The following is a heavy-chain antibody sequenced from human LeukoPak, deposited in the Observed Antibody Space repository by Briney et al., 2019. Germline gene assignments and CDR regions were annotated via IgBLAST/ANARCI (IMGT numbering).Heavy chain of an antibody. V-gene: IGHV1-18*01. CDR2: IDAHNGDT. CDR1: GYSFTTYG. J-gene: IGHJ4*02. CDR3: ARDPSGSYDFDY. D-gene: IGHD1-26*01. Sequence: GASVTVSCKASGYSFTTYGFSWVRQAPGQGLEWMGWIDAHNGDTNYAQKFQGRVTMTTDTSTSTAYMELRSLNSDDTAVYYCARDPSGSYDFDYWGQGTLVSVSS.